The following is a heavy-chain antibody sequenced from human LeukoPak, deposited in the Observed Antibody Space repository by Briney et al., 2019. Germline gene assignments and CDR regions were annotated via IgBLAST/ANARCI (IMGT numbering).Heavy chain of an antibody. CDR3: ARDGSRYCGGDCYEDFWFDP. CDR1: GFTFSDYY. Sequence: GGSLRLSCAASGFTFSDYYMSWIRQAPGKGLEWVSYISSSSSTIYYADSVKGRFTISRDNAKNSLYLQMNSLRAEDTAVYYCARDGSRYCGGDCYEDFWFDPWGRGTLVTVSS. J-gene: IGHJ5*02. V-gene: IGHV3-11*04. D-gene: IGHD2-21*02. CDR2: ISSSSSTI.